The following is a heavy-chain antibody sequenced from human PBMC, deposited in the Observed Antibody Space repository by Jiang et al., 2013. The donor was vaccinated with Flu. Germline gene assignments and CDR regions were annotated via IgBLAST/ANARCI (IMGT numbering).Heavy chain of an antibody. J-gene: IGHJ4*02. CDR3: ARSGYNPGTIFDF. CDR1: GDSVSRQTTS. V-gene: IGHV6-1*01. CDR2: TSYRSKWST. D-gene: IGHD5-18*01. Sequence: QTLSLTCAISGDSVSRQTTSWNWIRQSPSRGLEWLGGTSYRSKWSTDYAESVKSRISINPDTSKNQFSLHLTSMTPDDSGVYFCARSGYNPGTIFDFWAQGTSVTVSS.